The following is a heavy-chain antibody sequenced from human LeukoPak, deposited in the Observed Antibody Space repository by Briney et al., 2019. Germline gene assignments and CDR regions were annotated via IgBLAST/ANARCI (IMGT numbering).Heavy chain of an antibody. D-gene: IGHD2-15*01. CDR3: ARYGSSGVWKSFDI. CDR2: LHYSGST. CDR1: GGSFSGYY. Sequence: SETLSLTCAVYGGSFSGYYWSWIRQPPGKGLEWIGWLHYSGSTSYNPSLKSRVTMSVDTSRNQFSLKLTSVTAADTGVYYCARYGSSGVWKSFDIWGHGTMVTVSS. J-gene: IGHJ3*02. V-gene: IGHV4-59*01.